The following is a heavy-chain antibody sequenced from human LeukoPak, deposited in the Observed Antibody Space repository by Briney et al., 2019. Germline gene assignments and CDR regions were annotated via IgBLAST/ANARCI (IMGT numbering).Heavy chain of an antibody. CDR1: GGSMSSYY. V-gene: IGHV4-59*01. Sequence: PSETLSLTCTVSGGSMSSYYWSWIRQPPGKGLEWVAGISYSGSTKYNPSLKSRVTISVDTSKHQLSLKLSSVTAADTAVYYCAREPGFDSSGYLNWFDPWGQGTLVTVSS. CDR2: ISYSGST. CDR3: AREPGFDSSGYLNWFDP. D-gene: IGHD3-22*01. J-gene: IGHJ5*02.